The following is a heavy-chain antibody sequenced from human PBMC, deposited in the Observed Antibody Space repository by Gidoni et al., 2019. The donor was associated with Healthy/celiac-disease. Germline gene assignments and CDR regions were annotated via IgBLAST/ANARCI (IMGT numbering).Heavy chain of an antibody. J-gene: IGHJ6*02. V-gene: IGHV3-9*01. CDR1: GFPVDDYA. CDR3: AKDLTRLGYYYGMDV. CDR2: VSWNSGSI. Sequence: EVPLVESGGGLVQPGRSLRLSCAASGFPVDDYAMHWVRQAPGKGLGWVSGVSWNSGSIGYADSVKGGFTISRDNAKNSLYLQMNSLRAEDTALYYCAKDLTRLGYYYGMDVWGQGTTVTVSS. D-gene: IGHD3-3*01.